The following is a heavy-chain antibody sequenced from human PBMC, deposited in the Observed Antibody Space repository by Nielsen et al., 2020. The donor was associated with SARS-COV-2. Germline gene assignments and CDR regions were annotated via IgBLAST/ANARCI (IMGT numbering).Heavy chain of an antibody. CDR2: ISSSSSYT. D-gene: IGHD3-10*01. J-gene: IGHJ4*02. CDR3: ARGRAYYYGSGSYQPFDY. Sequence: GESLKISCAASGFTFSDYYMSWIRQAPGKGLEWVSYISSSSSYTNYADSVKGRFTISRDNAKNSLYLQMNSLRAEDTAVYYCARGRAYYYGSGSYQPFDYWGQGTLVTVSP. V-gene: IGHV3-11*05. CDR1: GFTFSDYY.